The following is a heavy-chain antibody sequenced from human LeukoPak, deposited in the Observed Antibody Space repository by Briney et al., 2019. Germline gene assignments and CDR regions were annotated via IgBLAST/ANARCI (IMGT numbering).Heavy chain of an antibody. CDR3: ARDCSSTSCYRNWFDP. J-gene: IGHJ5*02. V-gene: IGHV1-18*01. CDR1: GYTFTSYG. D-gene: IGHD2-2*01. CDR2: ISAYNGNT. Sequence: GASVKVSCKASGYTFTSYGISWVRQAPGQGLEWMGWISAYNGNTNYAQTLQGRVTMTTDTSTSTAYMELRSLRSDDTAVYYCARDCSSTSCYRNWFDPWGQGTLVTVSS.